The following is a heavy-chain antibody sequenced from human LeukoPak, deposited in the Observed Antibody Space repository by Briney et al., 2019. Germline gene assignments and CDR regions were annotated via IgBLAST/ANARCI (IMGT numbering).Heavy chain of an antibody. CDR3: ASEVVSNEAATGTDY. Sequence: GVSVKVSCKASGYTFTGYYMHWVRQAPGQGLEWMGWINPNSGGTNYAQKFQGRVTMTRDTSISTAYMELSRLRSDGTAVYYCASEVVSNEAATGTDYWGQGTLVTVSS. J-gene: IGHJ4*02. D-gene: IGHD2-15*01. V-gene: IGHV1-2*02. CDR1: GYTFTGYY. CDR2: INPNSGGT.